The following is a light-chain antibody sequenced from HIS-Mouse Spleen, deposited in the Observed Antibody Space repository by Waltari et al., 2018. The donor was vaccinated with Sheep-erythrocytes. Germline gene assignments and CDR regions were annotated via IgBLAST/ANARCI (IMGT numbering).Light chain of an antibody. CDR3: QQYYSTLT. V-gene: IGKV4-1*01. J-gene: IGKJ4*01. CDR1: QSVLYSSNNKNY. Sequence: DIVMTQSPDSLAVSLGERAPINCKSSQSVLYSSNNKNYLAWYQQKPGQPPNLLIYWASTRESGVPGRFSGSGSGTDFTLTISSLQAEDVAVYYCQQYYSTLTFGGGTKVEIK. CDR2: WAS.